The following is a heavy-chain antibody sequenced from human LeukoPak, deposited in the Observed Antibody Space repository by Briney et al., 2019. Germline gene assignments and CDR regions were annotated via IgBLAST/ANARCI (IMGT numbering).Heavy chain of an antibody. CDR2: IYYSGST. D-gene: IGHD2-2*01. CDR1: GGSISSSSYY. CDR3: AGGIVVVPAGKIDY. J-gene: IGHJ4*02. Sequence: SETLSLTCTVSGGSISSSSYYWGWIRQPPGKGLEWIGSIYYSGSTYYNPSLKSRVTISVDTSKNQFSLKLSSVTAADTAVYYCAGGIVVVPAGKIDYWGQGTLVTVSS. V-gene: IGHV4-39*07.